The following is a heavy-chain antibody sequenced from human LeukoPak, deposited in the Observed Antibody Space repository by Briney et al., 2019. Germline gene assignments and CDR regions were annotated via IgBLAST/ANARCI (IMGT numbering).Heavy chain of an antibody. J-gene: IGHJ4*02. CDR2: ISGSGGST. Sequence: GGSLRLSCAASGFTLSSYAMSWVRQAPGKGLEWVSAISGSGGSTYYADSVKGRFTISRDNSKNTLYLQMNSLRAEDTAVYYCAKVPSSLSSYFDYWGQGTLVTVSS. V-gene: IGHV3-23*01. CDR3: AKVPSSLSSYFDY. CDR1: GFTLSSYA. D-gene: IGHD6-13*01.